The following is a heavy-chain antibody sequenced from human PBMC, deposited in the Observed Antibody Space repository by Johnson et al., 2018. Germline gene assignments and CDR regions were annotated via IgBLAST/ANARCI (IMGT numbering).Heavy chain of an antibody. D-gene: IGHD6-19*01. CDR1: GFTFKHYA. CDR3: AREPGSGWLDSVGALDM. V-gene: IGHV3-48*01. J-gene: IGHJ3*02. Sequence: VQLVQSGGGLVQPGGSQRLSCAASGFTFKHYAMNWVRQAPGKGLEWLSYITSSSKTIYYPDSVKGRFTISRDNDKNSVFLQMNSLRADDTAVYYCAREPGSGWLDSVGALDMWGQGTVVTVSS. CDR2: ITSSSKTI.